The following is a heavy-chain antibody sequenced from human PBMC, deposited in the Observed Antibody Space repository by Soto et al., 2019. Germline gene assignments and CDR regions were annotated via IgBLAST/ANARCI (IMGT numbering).Heavy chain of an antibody. CDR1: GFTFSSYG. CDR2: ISYDGSNK. CDR3: ATNRELRFLEWLLWSFDY. D-gene: IGHD3-3*01. Sequence: GGSLRLSCAASGFTFSSYGMHWVRQAPGKGLEWVAVISYDGSNKYYADSVKGRFTISRDNSKNTLYLQMNSLRAEDTAVYYCATNRELRFLEWLLWSFDYWGQGTLVTVSS. V-gene: IGHV3-30*03. J-gene: IGHJ4*02.